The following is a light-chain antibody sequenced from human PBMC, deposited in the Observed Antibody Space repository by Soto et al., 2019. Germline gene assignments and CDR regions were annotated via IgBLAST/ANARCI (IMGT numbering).Light chain of an antibody. Sequence: EIVLTQSPGTQSLSPGERATLSCRASQSVSSSYLAWYQQKPGQAPRLLIYGASSRATGIPDRFSGSGFGTDFTLTISRLEPEDFAVYYCQQYGSSPPTLGQGTKVDIK. V-gene: IGKV3-20*01. CDR1: QSVSSSY. CDR3: QQYGSSPPT. J-gene: IGKJ1*01. CDR2: GAS.